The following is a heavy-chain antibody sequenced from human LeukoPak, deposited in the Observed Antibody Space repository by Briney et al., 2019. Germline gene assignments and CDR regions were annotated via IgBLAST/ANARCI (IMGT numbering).Heavy chain of an antibody. Sequence: SETLSLTCTVSGGSIGSYYWSWIRQPPGKGLEWIGYIYYSGSTNYNPSLRSRVTISVDTSKNQFSLRLSSVTAADTAVYYCARLTIFGVVPHYWGQGTLVTVSS. CDR3: ARLTIFGVVPHY. CDR1: GGSIGSYY. V-gene: IGHV4-59*01. J-gene: IGHJ4*02. CDR2: IYYSGST. D-gene: IGHD3-3*01.